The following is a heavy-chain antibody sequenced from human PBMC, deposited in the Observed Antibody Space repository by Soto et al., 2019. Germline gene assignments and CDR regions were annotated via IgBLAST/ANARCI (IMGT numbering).Heavy chain of an antibody. CDR1: GGTFSSYA. CDR2: IIPIFGTA. V-gene: IGHV1-69*06. J-gene: IGHJ5*02. D-gene: IGHD6-19*01. CDR3: ARVFGAVAESSYWFDP. Sequence: GASVKVSCKASGGTFSSYAISWVRQAPGQGLEWMGGIIPIFGTANYAQKFQGRVTITADKSTSTAYMELSSLRSEDTAVYYCARVFGAVAESSYWFDPWGQGTLVTVSS.